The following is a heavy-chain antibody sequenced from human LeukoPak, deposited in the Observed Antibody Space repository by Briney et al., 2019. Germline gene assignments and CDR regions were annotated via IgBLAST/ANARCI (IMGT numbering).Heavy chain of an antibody. CDR1: GFTFSSNA. V-gene: IGHV3-23*01. CDR2: ISSSGANT. Sequence: GGSLRLSCEASGFTFSSNAMTWVRQAPGKGLEWVSDISSSGANTHYADSVKGRFTISRDNSKNTLYLQMNSLRVEDTAVYYCATGLGYISGYWGQGTLVTVSS. CDR3: ATGLGYISGY. D-gene: IGHD6-19*01. J-gene: IGHJ4*02.